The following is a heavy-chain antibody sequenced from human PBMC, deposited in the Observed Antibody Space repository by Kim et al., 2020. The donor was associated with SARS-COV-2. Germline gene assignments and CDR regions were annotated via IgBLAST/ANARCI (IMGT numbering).Heavy chain of an antibody. Sequence: ASVKVSCKASGYTFTGYYMHWVRQAPGQGLEWMGRINPNSGGTNYAQKFQGRVTMTRDTSISTAYMELSRLRSDDTAVYYCARAGYCSSTSCSHGYYYYGMDVWGQGTTVTVSS. CDR2: INPNSGGT. CDR1: GYTFTGYY. V-gene: IGHV1-2*06. D-gene: IGHD2-2*01. J-gene: IGHJ6*02. CDR3: ARAGYCSSTSCSHGYYYYGMDV.